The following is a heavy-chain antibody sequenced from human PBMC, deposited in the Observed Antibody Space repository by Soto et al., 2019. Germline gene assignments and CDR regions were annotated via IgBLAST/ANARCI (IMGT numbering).Heavy chain of an antibody. Sequence: QLQLQGSGSRLVKPSQTLSLSCTVSGGSISRAGYSWSCIRQSPGKDLEGIGYIYHSVNAFYNPSLKSLVTMSLDRSRNQFSLNLTSVAAAVTAVYFCASLSQALSFYALAVWGQGTTVVVSS. CDR1: GGSISRAGYS. J-gene: IGHJ6*02. CDR3: ASLSQALSFYALAV. D-gene: IGHD3-3*02. CDR2: IYHSVNA. V-gene: IGHV4-30-2*06.